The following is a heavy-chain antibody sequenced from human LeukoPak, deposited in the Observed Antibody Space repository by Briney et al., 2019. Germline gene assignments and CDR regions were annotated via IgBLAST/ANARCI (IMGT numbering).Heavy chain of an antibody. CDR1: GGSISSYY. CDR3: ARGDSNPDY. J-gene: IGHJ4*02. CDR2: IYYSGST. V-gene: IGHV4-59*01. D-gene: IGHD2-21*01. Sequence: SETLSLTCTVSGGSISSYYWSWIRQPPGKGLEWIGYIYYSGSTNYNPSLKSRVTISVDTSKNQFSLKLSSVTAADTAVYYCARGDSNPDYWGQGTLVTVSS.